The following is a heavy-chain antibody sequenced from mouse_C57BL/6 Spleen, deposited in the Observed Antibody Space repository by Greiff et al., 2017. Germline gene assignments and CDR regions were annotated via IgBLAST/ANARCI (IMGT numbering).Heavy chain of an antibody. V-gene: IGHV1-82*01. Sequence: QVQLQQSGPELVKPGASVKISCKASGYAFSSSWMTWVQQRPGKGLEWIGRIYPGDGDTNYNGKFKGKATLTAGKSSSTAYMQLSSLTSEDSAVYFCASYYGSSYPWCAYWGQGTLVTVSA. CDR2: IYPGDGDT. D-gene: IGHD1-1*01. CDR1: GYAFSSSW. J-gene: IGHJ3*01. CDR3: ASYYGSSYPWCAY.